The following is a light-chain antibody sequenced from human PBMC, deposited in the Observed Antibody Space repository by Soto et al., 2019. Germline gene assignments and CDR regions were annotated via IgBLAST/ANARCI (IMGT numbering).Light chain of an antibody. CDR1: QSVSSSY. Sequence: EIVLTQSPGTLSLSPGERATLSCRASQSVSSSYLAWYQQKPGQAPRLLIYGASSRATGIPDRFSGSGSGTDFTLTISILEPEDFAVYYFQQYGNSPLTFGQGTKVEIK. V-gene: IGKV3-20*01. J-gene: IGKJ1*01. CDR3: QQYGNSPLT. CDR2: GAS.